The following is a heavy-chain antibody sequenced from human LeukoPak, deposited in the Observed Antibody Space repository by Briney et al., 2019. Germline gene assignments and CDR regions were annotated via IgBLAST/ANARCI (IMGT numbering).Heavy chain of an antibody. D-gene: IGHD3-16*01. CDR1: GGSISSYY. V-gene: IGHV4-59*01. Sequence: SETLSLTCTVSGGSISSYYWNWIRQPPGQGLEWIGYMYFSGSTNYNPSLKSRVTLSVDTSMNQFSLTLKSVTAADTAVYYCARDLGFADPFDCWGQGTLVTVSS. CDR3: ARDLGFADPFDC. CDR2: MYFSGST. J-gene: IGHJ4*02.